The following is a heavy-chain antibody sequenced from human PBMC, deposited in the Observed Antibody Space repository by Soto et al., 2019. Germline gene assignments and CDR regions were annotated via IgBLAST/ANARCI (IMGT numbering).Heavy chain of an antibody. Sequence: GGSLRLSCAASGFTFSSYWMAWVRQAPGKGLEWIANIKQDGTEKFYVDSVKGRFTVSRDNPENSVYLQMDGLRAEDTAVYYCARRPNSDYTAYSRHFDLWGRGTLVTVSS. D-gene: IGHD3-9*01. CDR1: GFTFSSYW. J-gene: IGHJ2*01. V-gene: IGHV3-7*01. CDR2: IKQDGTEK. CDR3: ARRPNSDYTAYSRHFDL.